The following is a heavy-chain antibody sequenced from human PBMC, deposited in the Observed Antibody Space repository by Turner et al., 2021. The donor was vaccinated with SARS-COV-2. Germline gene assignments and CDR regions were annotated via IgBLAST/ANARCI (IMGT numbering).Heavy chain of an antibody. CDR3: ATSTVAGTELNYYGMDV. CDR2: IYYSGIT. V-gene: IGHV4-39*01. D-gene: IGHD6-13*01. Sequence: QLQLQESGPGLVKPSETLSLTCTVAGGSISSSSYYWGWIRQPPGKGLEWIGSIYYSGITYYNPSLKSRVTISVDTSKNQFSLKLSSVTAADTAVYYCATSTVAGTELNYYGMDVWGQGTTVTVSS. J-gene: IGHJ6*02. CDR1: GGSISSSSYY.